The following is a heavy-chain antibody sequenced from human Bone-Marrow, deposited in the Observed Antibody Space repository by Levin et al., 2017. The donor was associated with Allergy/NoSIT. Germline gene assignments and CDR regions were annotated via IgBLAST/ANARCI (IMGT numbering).Heavy chain of an antibody. CDR2: IIPIFGTA. V-gene: IGHV1-69*13. CDR1: GGTFSSYA. Sequence: SVKVSCKASGGTFSSYAISWVRQAPGQGLEWMGGIIPIFGTANYAQKFQGRVTITADESTSTAYMELSSLRSEDTAVYYCARGGPAYCGGDCPRGAFDIWGQGTMVTVSS. CDR3: ARGGPAYCGGDCPRGAFDI. D-gene: IGHD2-21*01. J-gene: IGHJ3*02.